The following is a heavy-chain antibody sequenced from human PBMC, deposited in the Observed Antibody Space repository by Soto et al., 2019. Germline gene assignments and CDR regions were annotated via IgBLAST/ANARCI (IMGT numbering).Heavy chain of an antibody. V-gene: IGHV3-7*01. J-gene: IGHJ4*02. Sequence: GGSLRLSCAASGFTFSSYWMSWVRQAPGKGLEWVANIKQDGSEKYYVDSVKGRFTISRDNAKNSLYLQMNSLRAEDTAVYYCARDPFEAAAGTVNYWGQGTLVTVSS. D-gene: IGHD6-13*01. CDR3: ARDPFEAAAGTVNY. CDR2: IKQDGSEK. CDR1: GFTFSSYW.